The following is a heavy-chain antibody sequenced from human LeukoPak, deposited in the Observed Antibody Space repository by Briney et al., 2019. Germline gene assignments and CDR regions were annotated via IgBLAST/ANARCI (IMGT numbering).Heavy chain of an antibody. CDR3: ASVSWFPGTSYYYMDV. V-gene: IGHV4-4*07. J-gene: IGHJ6*03. Sequence: SETLSLTCPVSGGSISSYYWTWIRQPAGGGLEWIGRTHTSGSTNYNPSLRSRVTMSVDTSKTQFSLKLSSVTAADTAVYYCASVSWFPGTSYYYMDVWGKGTTVTVSS. CDR1: GGSISSYY. CDR2: THTSGST. D-gene: IGHD1/OR15-1a*01.